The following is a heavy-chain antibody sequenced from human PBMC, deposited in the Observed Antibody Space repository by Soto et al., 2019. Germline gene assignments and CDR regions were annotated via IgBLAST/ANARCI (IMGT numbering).Heavy chain of an antibody. CDR3: ARGGFLEWLLSTYYYYGMDV. D-gene: IGHD3-3*01. V-gene: IGHV1-18*04. Sequence: QVQLVQSGAEVKKPGASVKVSCKASGYTFTSYGISWVRQAPGQGLEWIGWISAYNGNTNYAQKLQGRVTMTTDTSTSTAYMEMRSLRSDDTAVYYCARGGFLEWLLSTYYYYGMDVWGQGTTVTVSS. J-gene: IGHJ6*02. CDR1: GYTFTSYG. CDR2: ISAYNGNT.